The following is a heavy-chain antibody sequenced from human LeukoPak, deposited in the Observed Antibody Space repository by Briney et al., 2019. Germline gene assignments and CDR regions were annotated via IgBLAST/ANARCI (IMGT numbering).Heavy chain of an antibody. CDR1: GFTFSSYA. J-gene: IGHJ5*02. D-gene: IGHD3-10*01. Sequence: GGSLRLSCAASGFTFSSYAMSWVRQAPGKGLEWVSAISGSGGSTYYADSVKGRFTISRDNSKNTLYLQMNSLRAEDTAVYDCAKGRALLWFGELPETFDPWGQGTLVTVSS. V-gene: IGHV3-23*01. CDR2: ISGSGGST. CDR3: AKGRALLWFGELPETFDP.